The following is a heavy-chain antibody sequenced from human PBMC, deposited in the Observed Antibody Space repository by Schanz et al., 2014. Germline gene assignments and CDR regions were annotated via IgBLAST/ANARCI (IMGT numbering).Heavy chain of an antibody. J-gene: IGHJ4*02. CDR2: ITYNGGTI. V-gene: IGHV3-48*01. D-gene: IGHD1-1*01. Sequence: EVQVVESGGGLVQPGGSLRLSCAASGFTFSSYAMSWVRQAPGKGLEWISYITYNGGTIYYADSVKGRFTISRDNAKNSLYLEMNSLRAEDTALYYCARDRRNADLDYWGQGTLVTVSS. CDR1: GFTFSSYA. CDR3: ARDRRNADLDY.